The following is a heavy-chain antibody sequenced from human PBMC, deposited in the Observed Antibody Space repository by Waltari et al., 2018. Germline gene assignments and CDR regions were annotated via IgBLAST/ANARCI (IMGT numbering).Heavy chain of an antibody. Sequence: QVQLQQWGAGLLKPSETLSLTCAVYGGSFSGYYWRWIRQPPGQGLEGIGEINHSGSTNYNPSLKSRVTISVDTSKNQFSLKLSSVTAADTAVYYCARGSNAAWSGYYMTNYYYYMDVWGKGTTVTVSS. CDR2: INHSGST. V-gene: IGHV4-34*01. D-gene: IGHD3-3*01. CDR1: GGSFSGYY. CDR3: ARGSNAAWSGYYMTNYYYYMDV. J-gene: IGHJ6*03.